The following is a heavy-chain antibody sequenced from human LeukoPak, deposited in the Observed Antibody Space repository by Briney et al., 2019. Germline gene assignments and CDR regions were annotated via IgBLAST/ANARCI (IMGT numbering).Heavy chain of an antibody. J-gene: IGHJ5*02. CDR2: ISGSGGST. CDR3: AKVILVSGSFPISWFDP. D-gene: IGHD1-26*01. CDR1: GFTFSSYA. Sequence: PGGSLRLSCAASGFTFSSYAMSWVRQAPGKGLEWVSAISGSGGSTYYADSVKGRFTISRDNSKNTLYLQMNSLRAEDTAVYYCAKVILVSGSFPISWFDPWGQGTLVIVSS. V-gene: IGHV3-23*01.